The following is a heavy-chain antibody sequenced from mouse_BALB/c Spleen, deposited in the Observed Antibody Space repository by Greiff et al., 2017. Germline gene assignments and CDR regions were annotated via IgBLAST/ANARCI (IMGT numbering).Heavy chain of an antibody. Sequence: EVKLQESGPGLVKPSQSLSLTCTVTGYSITSYYAWNWIRQFPGNQLEWMGYISYSGSTSYNPSLKSRISITRDTSKNQFFLQLNSVTTEDTATYYCARRVYGKSAMDYWGQGTSVTVSS. CDR1: GYSITSYYA. J-gene: IGHJ4*01. V-gene: IGHV3-2*02. D-gene: IGHD2-1*01. CDR2: ISYSGST. CDR3: ARRVYGKSAMDY.